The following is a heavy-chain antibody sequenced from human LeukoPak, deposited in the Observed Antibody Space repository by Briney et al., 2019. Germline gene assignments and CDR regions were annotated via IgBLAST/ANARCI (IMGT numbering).Heavy chain of an antibody. V-gene: IGHV4-4*08. J-gene: IGHJ4*02. Sequence: PSETLSLTCTVSGGSISTYYWSWIRQPPGKGLEWVGNVYRSGNTNYNPSLKSRVTISIDTSKNQFSLKLSSVTAADTAVYYCARSIAALDYWGQGTLVTVSS. CDR3: ARSIAALDY. CDR1: GGSISTYY. CDR2: VYRSGNT. D-gene: IGHD6-25*01.